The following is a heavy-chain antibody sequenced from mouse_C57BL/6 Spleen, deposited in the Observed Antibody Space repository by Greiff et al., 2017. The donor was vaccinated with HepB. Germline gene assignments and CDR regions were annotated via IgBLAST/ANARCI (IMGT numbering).Heavy chain of an antibody. V-gene: IGHV2-2*01. CDR2: IWSGGST. J-gene: IGHJ2*01. CDR1: GFSLTSYG. Sequence: QVQLQQSGPGLVQPSQSLSITCTVSGFSLTSYGVHWVRQSPGKGLEWLGVIWSGGSTDYNAAFISRLSISKDNSKSQVFFKMNSLQADDTAIYYCARNNYDYDKGLSFDYWGQGTTLTVSS. CDR3: ARNNYDYDKGLSFDY. D-gene: IGHD2-4*01.